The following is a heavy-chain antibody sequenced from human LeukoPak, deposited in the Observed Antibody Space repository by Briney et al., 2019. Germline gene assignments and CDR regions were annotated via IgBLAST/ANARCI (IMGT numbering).Heavy chain of an antibody. CDR1: VGSISSSSYY. CDR2: IYYSGST. V-gene: IGHV4-39*01. D-gene: IGHD5-18*01. Sequence: SETLSLTCTVSVGSISSSSYYWGWIRQPPGKGLEWIGSIYYSGSTYYNPSLKSRVTISVDTSKNQFSLKLSSVTAADTAVYYCARQIDVDTAMVTFPFDYWGQGTLVTVSS. CDR3: ARQIDVDTAMVTFPFDY. J-gene: IGHJ4*02.